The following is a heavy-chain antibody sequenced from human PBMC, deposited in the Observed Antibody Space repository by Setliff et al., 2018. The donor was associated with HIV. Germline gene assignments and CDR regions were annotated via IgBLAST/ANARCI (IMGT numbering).Heavy chain of an antibody. CDR3: ARTWGAGVTGYWFEP. CDR1: GYTFTSFD. D-gene: IGHD3-9*01. CDR2: MNPDGGNT. V-gene: IGHV1-8*02. Sequence: GASVKVSCKTSGYTFTSFDINWVRQATGQGLEWMGWMNPDGGNTGYAQKFQGRVTMTRNTSISTAYMELRSLRSEDTAVYFCARTWGAGVTGYWFEPWGQGTRVTVSS. J-gene: IGHJ5*02.